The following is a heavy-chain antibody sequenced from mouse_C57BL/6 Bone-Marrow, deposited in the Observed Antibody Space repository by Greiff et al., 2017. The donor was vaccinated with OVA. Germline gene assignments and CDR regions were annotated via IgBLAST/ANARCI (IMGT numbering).Heavy chain of an antibody. CDR3: ASGRPTVVAPFDY. CDR1: GYTFTSYW. J-gene: IGHJ2*01. V-gene: IGHV1-69*01. CDR2: IDPSDSHT. D-gene: IGHD1-1*01. Sequence: QVQLQQPGAELVMPGASVKLSCKASGYTFTSYWMHWVKQRPGQGLEWIGEIDPSDSHTNYNQKFKGKSTLTVDKSSSTAYMQLSSLTSEDSAVYYCASGRPTVVAPFDYWGQGTTLTVSS.